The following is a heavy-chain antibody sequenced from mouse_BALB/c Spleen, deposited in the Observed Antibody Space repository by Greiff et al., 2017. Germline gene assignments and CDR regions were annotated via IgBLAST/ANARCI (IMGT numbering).Heavy chain of an antibody. D-gene: IGHD1-2*01. CDR2: ISDGGSYT. J-gene: IGHJ3*01. V-gene: IGHV5-4*02. Sequence: EVKVVESGGGLVKPGGSLKLSCAASGFTFSDYYMYWVRQTPEKRLAWVATISDGGSYTYYPDSVKGRFTISRGNAKNNLYLQMSSLKSEDTAMYYCASSLLRPRFAYWGQGTLVTVSA. CDR3: ASSLLRPRFAY. CDR1: GFTFSDYY.